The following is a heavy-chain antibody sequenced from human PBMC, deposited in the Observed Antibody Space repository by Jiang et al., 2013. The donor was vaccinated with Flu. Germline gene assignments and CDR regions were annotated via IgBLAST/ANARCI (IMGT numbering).Heavy chain of an antibody. CDR3: ARDKFNGVWIGESTFDY. J-gene: IGHJ4*02. V-gene: IGHV1-46*01. Sequence: VQLVESGAEVKKPGASVKVSCKASGYTFTNNFMHWVRQAPGQGPEWMGVINPNGGSIRNAQKFQGRLTMTRDTSTSTVHLEMSSLRSEDTAVYYCARDKFNGVWIGESTFDYWGQGTLVTVSS. CDR1: GYTFTNNF. D-gene: IGHD3-10*01. CDR2: INPNGGSI.